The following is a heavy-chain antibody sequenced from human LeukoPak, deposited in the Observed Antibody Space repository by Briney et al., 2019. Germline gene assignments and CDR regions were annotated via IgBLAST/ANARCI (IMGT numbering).Heavy chain of an antibody. CDR3: ARDRVDTAMFDY. D-gene: IGHD5-18*01. CDR2: IKQDGSEK. Sequence: SGGSLRLSCAASGFTFDDYGMSWVRQAPGKGLEWVANIKQDGSEKYYVDSVKGRFTISRDDAKNSLYLQMNSLRAEDTAVYYCARDRVDTAMFDYWGQGTLVTVSS. J-gene: IGHJ4*02. CDR1: GFTFDDYG. V-gene: IGHV3-7*01.